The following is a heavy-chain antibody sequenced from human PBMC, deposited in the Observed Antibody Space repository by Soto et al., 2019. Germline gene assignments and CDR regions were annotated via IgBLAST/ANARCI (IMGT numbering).Heavy chain of an antibody. CDR1: GGSIDDYY. CDR2: ISDRGTT. Sequence: SETLSLTCTVFGGSIDDYYWSWIRQSPGKGLEWIGHISDRGTTDYNPSLKSRVTISVDRSKKQFSLKVTSVTAADTAVYYCARDRWTARANWFDPWGQGTLVTVSS. CDR3: ARDRWTARANWFDP. V-gene: IGHV4-59*01. D-gene: IGHD3-16*02. J-gene: IGHJ5*02.